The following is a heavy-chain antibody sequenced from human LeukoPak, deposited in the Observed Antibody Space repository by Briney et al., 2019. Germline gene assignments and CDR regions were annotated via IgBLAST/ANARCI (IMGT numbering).Heavy chain of an antibody. J-gene: IGHJ4*02. CDR3: ARQIAAGGQPGFDY. Sequence: SETLSLTCTVSGGSISSYYWTWIRQPPGKGLEWIGYIYYSGTTYYNPSLKSRVTISLDTSKNKFSLNLTSVSVADTAVYYCARQIAAGGQPGFDYWGQGTLVTVSS. CDR1: GGSISSYY. V-gene: IGHV4-59*01. D-gene: IGHD6-13*01. CDR2: IYYSGTT.